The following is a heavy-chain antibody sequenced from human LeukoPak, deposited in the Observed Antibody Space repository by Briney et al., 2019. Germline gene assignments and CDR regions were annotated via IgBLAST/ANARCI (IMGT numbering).Heavy chain of an antibody. CDR1: GFTFSNYW. CDR3: VRDGGVSGYDLHDY. D-gene: IGHD5-12*01. CDR2: INQDGSKE. V-gene: IGHV3-7*01. J-gene: IGHJ4*02. Sequence: PGGSLRLSCAASGFTFSNYWMTWVRQAPGKGLEWVAHINQDGSKEYYMDSVKARFTISRDNAKNSLSLQMNSLRAEDTAVYYCVRDGGVSGYDLHDYWGQGTLVTVSS.